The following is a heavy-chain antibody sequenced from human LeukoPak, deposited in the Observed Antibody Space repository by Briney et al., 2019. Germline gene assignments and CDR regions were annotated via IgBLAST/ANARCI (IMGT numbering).Heavy chain of an antibody. J-gene: IGHJ6*03. CDR2: ISGSGGST. V-gene: IGHV3-23*01. Sequence: GGSLRLSCAASGFTFSSYGMSWVRQAPGKGLEWVSAISGSGGSTYYADSVKGRFTISRDNSKNTLYLQMNSLRAEDTAVYYCAKDRGGSYYYYYMDVWGKGTTVTISS. CDR3: AKDRGGSYYYYYMDV. D-gene: IGHD3-10*01. CDR1: GFTFSSYG.